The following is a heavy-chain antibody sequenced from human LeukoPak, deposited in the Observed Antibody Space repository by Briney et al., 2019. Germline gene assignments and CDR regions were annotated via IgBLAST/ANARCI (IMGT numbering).Heavy chain of an antibody. Sequence: PGGSLRLSCAASGFTFSSYWMSWVRQAPGKGLEWVANIKQDGSEKYYVGSVKGRFTISRDNAKNSLYLQMNSLRAEDTAVYYCAREEHYDFWSGYYYYYGMDVWGQGTTVTVSS. CDR3: AREEHYDFWSGYYYYYGMDV. CDR1: GFTFSSYW. CDR2: IKQDGSEK. D-gene: IGHD3-3*01. V-gene: IGHV3-7*01. J-gene: IGHJ6*02.